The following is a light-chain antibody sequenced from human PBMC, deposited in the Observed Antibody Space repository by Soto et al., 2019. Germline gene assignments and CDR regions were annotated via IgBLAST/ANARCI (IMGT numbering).Light chain of an antibody. J-gene: IGKJ2*01. CDR3: QQSHSSPYT. V-gene: IGKV1-39*01. CDR2: AAS. CDR1: QSITTY. Sequence: DIPMTQSPSSLSASVGDRVTITCRASQSITTYLNWYQQKPGKVPRLLIYAASSLRIGVPSRFSGSGSGTDFTLTIRSLQPEDFATYYCQQSHSSPYTFGQGTNLEI.